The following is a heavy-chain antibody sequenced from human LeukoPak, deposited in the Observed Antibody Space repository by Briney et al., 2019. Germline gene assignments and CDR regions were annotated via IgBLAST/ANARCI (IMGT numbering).Heavy chain of an antibody. Sequence: PGGSLRLSCAASGFTFSDYYMSWIRQAPGKGLEWVSYISSSGSTIYYADSVKGRFTISRDNAKNSLYLPMNSLRAEDTAVYYCARGVTVVTPTWAFDIWGQGTMVTVSS. CDR1: GFTFSDYY. CDR3: ARGVTVVTPTWAFDI. J-gene: IGHJ3*02. V-gene: IGHV3-11*01. CDR2: ISSSGSTI. D-gene: IGHD4-23*01.